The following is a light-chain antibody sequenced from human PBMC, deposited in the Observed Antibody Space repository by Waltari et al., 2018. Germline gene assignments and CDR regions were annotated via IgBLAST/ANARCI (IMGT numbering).Light chain of an antibody. J-gene: IGLJ2*01. CDR2: GKN. Sequence: SSELTQDPAVSVALGQAVRITCQGDSLRSDYASWYQQKPGQAPVLVIYGKNTRPSGIPDRFSGSSSGNTASLTITGAQAEDEADYYCNSRDSSGNHHVVFGGGTKLTVL. CDR1: SLRSDY. CDR3: NSRDSSGNHHVV. V-gene: IGLV3-19*01.